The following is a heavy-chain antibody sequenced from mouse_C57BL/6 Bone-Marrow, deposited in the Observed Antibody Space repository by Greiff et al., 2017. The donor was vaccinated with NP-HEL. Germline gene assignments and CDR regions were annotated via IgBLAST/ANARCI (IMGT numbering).Heavy chain of an antibody. CDR1: GFNIKDDY. CDR2: FDPENGDT. J-gene: IGHJ2*01. D-gene: IGHD2-5*01. CDR3: SYSNYPYYFDY. V-gene: IGHV14-4*01. Sequence: VQLQQSGAELVRPGASVKLSCTASGFNIKDDYLHWVKQRPEQGLEWIGWFDPENGDTEYASKFQGKATITAYTSSNTAYLQLSSLTSEDTAVYYCSYSNYPYYFDYWGQGTTLTVSS.